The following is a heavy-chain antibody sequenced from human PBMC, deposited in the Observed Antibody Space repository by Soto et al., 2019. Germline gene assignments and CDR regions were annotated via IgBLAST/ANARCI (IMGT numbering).Heavy chain of an antibody. Sequence: SETLSLTCTVSGGSISSYYWSWIRQPPGKGLEWIGYIYYSGSTNYNPSLKSRVTISVDTSKNQFSLKLSSVTAADTAVYYCARLKEEYQLLGVVGAFDIWGQGTMVTVSS. CDR1: GGSISSYY. D-gene: IGHD2-2*01. CDR3: ARLKEEYQLLGVVGAFDI. J-gene: IGHJ3*02. CDR2: IYYSGST. V-gene: IGHV4-59*08.